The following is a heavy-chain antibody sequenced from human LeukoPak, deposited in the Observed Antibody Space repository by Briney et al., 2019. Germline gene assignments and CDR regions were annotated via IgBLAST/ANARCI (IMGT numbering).Heavy chain of an antibody. J-gene: IGHJ4*02. CDR2: INVRSNYI. CDR1: GYTFSSYS. Sequence: GGSLRLSCLASGYTFSSYSINWVRQAPGKGLEWVSSINVRSNYIYYADSVRGRFRISRDDARDSLYLQMNSLRAEDTAVYYRVRLRRNSDTSGFYYYYDFWGQGTLVTVSS. D-gene: IGHD3-22*01. V-gene: IGHV3-21*01. CDR3: VRLRRNSDTSGFYYYYDF.